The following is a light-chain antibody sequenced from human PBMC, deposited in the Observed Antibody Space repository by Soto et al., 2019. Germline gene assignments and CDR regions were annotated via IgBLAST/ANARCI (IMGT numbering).Light chain of an antibody. V-gene: IGKV1-5*03. CDR3: QQYNSSPWT. CDR1: QSISSW. CDR2: KAS. Sequence: DIQMTQSPSTLSASVGDRVTITCRASQSISSWLAWYHQDPGKAPKLLIYKASTLESGVPSRFSGSGSGTEFTLTISSLQPDDFATYYCQQYNSSPWTYGQGTKVEIK. J-gene: IGKJ1*01.